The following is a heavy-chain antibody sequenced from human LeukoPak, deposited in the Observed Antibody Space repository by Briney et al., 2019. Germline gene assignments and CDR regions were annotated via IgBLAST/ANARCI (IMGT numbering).Heavy chain of an antibody. D-gene: IGHD3/OR15-3a*01. CDR1: GFTFRGAW. J-gene: IGHJ4*02. Sequence: GGSLRLSCAAPGFTFRGAWMSWVRQAPGKGLEWVGRIKSRPDGATTDFAAPVKGRFTISRDDSKSTLYLQMNSLKTEDTAVYYRATGLLGHWGQGILVTVSS. V-gene: IGHV3-15*01. CDR3: ATGLLGH. CDR2: IKSRPDGATT.